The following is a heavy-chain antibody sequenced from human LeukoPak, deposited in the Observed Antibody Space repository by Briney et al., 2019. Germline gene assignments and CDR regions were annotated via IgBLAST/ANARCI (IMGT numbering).Heavy chain of an antibody. V-gene: IGHV3-9*01. CDR1: GFKFEDYA. D-gene: IGHD3-10*01. Sequence: GGSLRLSCAASGFKFEDYAMHWVRHGPGKGLERVSGITWNSGRIGYADSVKGRFTISRDNAKKSLQLQMDSLRAEDTALYYCAKDNEGAGTYYPRYGMDLWGQGTTVIVYS. CDR2: ITWNSGRI. CDR3: AKDNEGAGTYYPRYGMDL. J-gene: IGHJ6*02.